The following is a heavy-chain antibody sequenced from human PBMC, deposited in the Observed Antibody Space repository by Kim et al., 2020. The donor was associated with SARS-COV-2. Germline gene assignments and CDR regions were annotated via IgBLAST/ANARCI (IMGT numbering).Heavy chain of an antibody. D-gene: IGHD3-22*01. CDR1: GFTFSNYA. V-gene: IGHV3-23*01. CDR2: ISGSGGST. CDR3: ARKDYDTDNFDY. Sequence: GGSLRLSCTASGFTFSNYAMSWVRQAPGKGLEWVSTISGSGGSTFYADSVEGRFSISRDKSKNTLYLQGNSLRAEDTALYFCARKDYDTDNFDYWVQGTLVTVSS. J-gene: IGHJ4*02.